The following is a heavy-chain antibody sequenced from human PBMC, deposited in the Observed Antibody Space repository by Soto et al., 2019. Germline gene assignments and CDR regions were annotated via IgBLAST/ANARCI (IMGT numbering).Heavy chain of an antibody. CDR1: GFSFAGYY. J-gene: IGHJ5*02. Sequence: ASVKVSCKASGFSFAGYYIHWLRQAPGQGLEWMGWINAHSGGTEYAQKFQGRVTLTRDTSIATAYLTLTSLTSDDTALYYCAKDLTRQLAYWLDPWGQGTQVTVSS. D-gene: IGHD6-6*01. CDR2: INAHSGGT. CDR3: AKDLTRQLAYWLDP. V-gene: IGHV1-2*02.